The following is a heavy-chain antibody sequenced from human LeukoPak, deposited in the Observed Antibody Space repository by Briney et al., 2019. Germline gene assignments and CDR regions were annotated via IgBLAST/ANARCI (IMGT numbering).Heavy chain of an antibody. J-gene: IGHJ4*02. V-gene: IGHV4-38-2*01. Sequence: PSETLSLTRAVSGYSISSGYYWGWIRQPPGKGLEWIGSIYHSGSTYYNPSLKSRVTISVDTSKNQFSLKLSSVTAADTAVYYCARGLQGTIFGVVINLPDYWGQGTLVTVSS. D-gene: IGHD3-3*01. CDR2: IYHSGST. CDR1: GYSISSGYY. CDR3: ARGLQGTIFGVVINLPDY.